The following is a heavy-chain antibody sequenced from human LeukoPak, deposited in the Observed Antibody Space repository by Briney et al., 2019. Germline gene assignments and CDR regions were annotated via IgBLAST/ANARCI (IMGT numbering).Heavy chain of an antibody. D-gene: IGHD3-10*01. Sequence: PGGSLRLSCAASGFTLSSYWMHWVRQAPGKGLEWVSYIGSGGTTMYYADSVNGRFTISRDNAKNSLYLQMNSLRAEDTALYYCARGLWFGDYDLEALDYWGQGTLVTVSS. CDR1: GFTLSSYW. J-gene: IGHJ4*02. CDR3: ARGLWFGDYDLEALDY. V-gene: IGHV3-48*04. CDR2: IGSGGTTM.